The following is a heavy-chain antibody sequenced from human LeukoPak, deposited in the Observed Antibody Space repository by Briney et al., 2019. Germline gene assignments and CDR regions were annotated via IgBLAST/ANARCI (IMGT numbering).Heavy chain of an antibody. V-gene: IGHV4-59*02. D-gene: IGHD5-24*01. Sequence: SETLSLTCTVSGGSVSSYYWSWIRQPPGKGLEWIGYFSYSGNTNYSPSLKSRVTISVDTSKNQFSLKLSSVTAADTAVYYCARGATRLYYYGMDVWGQGTTVTVSS. CDR1: GGSVSSYY. J-gene: IGHJ6*02. CDR3: ARGATRLYYYGMDV. CDR2: FSYSGNT.